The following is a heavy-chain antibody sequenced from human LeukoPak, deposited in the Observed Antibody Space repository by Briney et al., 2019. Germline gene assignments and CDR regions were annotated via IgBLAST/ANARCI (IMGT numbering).Heavy chain of an antibody. CDR1: GFTFSSYG. Sequence: QPGGSLRLSCAASGFTFSSYGMHWVRQAPGKGLEWVAFIRYDGSNKYCADSVKGRFIISRDNSKNTLYLQMNSLRAEDTAVYYCAKERYYFDSSGYYNDAFDIWGQGTMVTVSS. D-gene: IGHD3-22*01. CDR2: IRYDGSNK. J-gene: IGHJ3*02. V-gene: IGHV3-30*02. CDR3: AKERYYFDSSGYYNDAFDI.